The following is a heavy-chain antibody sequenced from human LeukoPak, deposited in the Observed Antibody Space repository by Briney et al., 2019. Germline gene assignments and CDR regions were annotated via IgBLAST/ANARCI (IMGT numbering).Heavy chain of an antibody. V-gene: IGHV3-48*04. J-gene: IGHJ4*02. CDR3: ARDAYYYDSSGYTY. Sequence: PGGSLRLSCAASGFTFSSYSMNWVRQAPGKGLEWVSYISSSSTIYYADSVKGRFTISRDNAKNSLYLQMNSLRAEDTAVYYCARDAYYYDSSGYTYWGQGTLVTVSS. CDR1: GFTFSSYS. D-gene: IGHD3-22*01. CDR2: ISSSSTI.